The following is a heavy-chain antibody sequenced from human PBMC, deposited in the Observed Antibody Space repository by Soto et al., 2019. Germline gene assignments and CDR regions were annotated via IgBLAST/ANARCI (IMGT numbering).Heavy chain of an antibody. CDR3: ARVRYYDSSGYDVYYYYYGMDV. V-gene: IGHV1-8*01. J-gene: IGHJ6*02. CDR1: GYTFTSYD. CDR2: MNPNSGNT. Sequence: QVQLVQSGAEVKKPGASVKVSCKASGYTFTSYDINWVRQATGQGLEWMGWMNPNSGNTGYAQKFQGRVTMTRNTSISTAYMELSSLRSEDTAVYYCARVRYYDSSGYDVYYYYYGMDVWGQGTTVTVSS. D-gene: IGHD3-22*01.